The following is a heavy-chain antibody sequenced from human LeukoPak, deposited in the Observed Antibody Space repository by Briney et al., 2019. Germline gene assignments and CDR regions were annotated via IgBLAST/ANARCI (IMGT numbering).Heavy chain of an antibody. Sequence: ASVKLSCKASGSTFTSYYKHWERHAPGQGLEWMGIINPSGDSTSYAQKFQGRVTMTRDTSTSTVYMVLSRLRSEDTAVYYCARAWPTAAFDIWGQGTMVTVSS. V-gene: IGHV1-46*01. J-gene: IGHJ3*02. CDR3: ARAWPTAAFDI. D-gene: IGHD2-21*02. CDR1: GSTFTSYY. CDR2: INPSGDST.